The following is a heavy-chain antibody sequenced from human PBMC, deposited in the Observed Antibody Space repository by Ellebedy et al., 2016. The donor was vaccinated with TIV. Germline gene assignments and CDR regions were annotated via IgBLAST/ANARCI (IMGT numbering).Heavy chain of an antibody. CDR2: TRNKANSYTT. D-gene: IGHD2-2*03. V-gene: IGHV3-72*01. J-gene: IGHJ4*02. Sequence: GGSLRLSXAASGFTFTDHYMDWVRQAPGKGLEWVGRTRNKANSYTTEYAASVKGRFTISRDDSKNLLYLQMNSLRAEDTGVYYCARRSSGYCVGVKCTTDFDYWGQGTLVTVSS. CDR1: GFTFTDHY. CDR3: ARRSSGYCVGVKCTTDFDY.